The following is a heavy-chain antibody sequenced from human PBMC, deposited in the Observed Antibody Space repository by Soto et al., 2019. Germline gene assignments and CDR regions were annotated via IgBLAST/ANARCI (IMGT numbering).Heavy chain of an antibody. V-gene: IGHV4-39*01. J-gene: IGHJ5*02. Sequence: SETLSLTCIVSGGSISSSSYYWGWIRQPPGKGLEWIGSIYYSGSTYYNPSLKSRVTISVDTSKNQFSLKLSSVTAADTAVFYCERHRARNWFDPWGQGTLVTVSS. CDR1: GGSISSSSYY. CDR2: IYYSGST. CDR3: ERHRARNWFDP. D-gene: IGHD6-6*01.